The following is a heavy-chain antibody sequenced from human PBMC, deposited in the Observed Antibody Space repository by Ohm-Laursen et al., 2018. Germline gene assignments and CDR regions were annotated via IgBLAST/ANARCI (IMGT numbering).Heavy chain of an antibody. CDR3: AKDNAPVVTYYYCYGMDV. Sequence: SLRLSCAAPGFTVSSNYISWVRQAPGKGLEWVSAISGSGGSTYYAGSVKGRFTISRDNSKNTLYLQMNSLRAEDTAVYYCAKDNAPVVTYYYCYGMDVWGQGTTVTVSS. CDR1: GFTVSSNY. CDR2: ISGSGGST. D-gene: IGHD4-23*01. J-gene: IGHJ6*02. V-gene: IGHV3-23*01.